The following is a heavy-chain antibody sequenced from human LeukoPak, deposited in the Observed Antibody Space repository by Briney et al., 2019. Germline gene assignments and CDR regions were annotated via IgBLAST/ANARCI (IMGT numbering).Heavy chain of an antibody. V-gene: IGHV1-69*06. Sequence: GFSVKVSCKASGGTFSSYAISWVRQAPGQGLEWMGGIIPIFGTANYAQKFQGRVTITADKSTSTAYMELSSLRSEDTAVYYCASASIAVAGTFDYWGQGTLVTVSS. CDR2: IIPIFGTA. CDR1: GGTFSSYA. J-gene: IGHJ4*02. D-gene: IGHD6-19*01. CDR3: ASASIAVAGTFDY.